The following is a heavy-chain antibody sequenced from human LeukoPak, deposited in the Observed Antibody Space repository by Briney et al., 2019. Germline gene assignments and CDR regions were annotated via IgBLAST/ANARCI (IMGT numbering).Heavy chain of an antibody. CDR3: AKDIKPAAGTGAFDI. Sequence: PGGSLRLSCAASGFTFDDYAMHWVRQAPGKGLEWVSGISWNSGSIGYADSVKGRFTISRDNAKNSLYLQMNSLRAEDTALYYCAKDIKPAAGTGAFDIWGQGTMVTVSS. J-gene: IGHJ3*02. D-gene: IGHD6-13*01. CDR1: GFTFDDYA. V-gene: IGHV3-9*01. CDR2: ISWNSGSI.